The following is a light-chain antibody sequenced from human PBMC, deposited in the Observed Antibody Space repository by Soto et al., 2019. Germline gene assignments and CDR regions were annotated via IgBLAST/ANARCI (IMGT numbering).Light chain of an antibody. CDR2: GAS. CDR1: QSVSSSY. V-gene: IGKV3-20*01. Sequence: EIVLTQSPGTLSLSPGERATLSCRASQSVSSSYLAWYQQKPGQAPRLLIYGASSRATGIPDRFSGGGSGTDFTLTISRLEPEDFALYYCQHYGSSQTFGQGTKVEIK. J-gene: IGKJ1*01. CDR3: QHYGSSQT.